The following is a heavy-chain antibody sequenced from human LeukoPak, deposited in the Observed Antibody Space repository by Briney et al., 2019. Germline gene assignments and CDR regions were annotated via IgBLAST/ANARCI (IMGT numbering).Heavy chain of an antibody. V-gene: IGHV3-7*01. Sequence: PGGSLRLSCAASGFTFTTYYMGWVRQAPGKGLEWLASINQDGSETHYVDSVKGRFTISRDNAKNSLYLEVNTLRAEDTAVYYCAKGTKYDILTTYRRSRLLGDYWGQGTLVTVSS. CDR2: INQDGSET. CDR1: GFTFTTYY. J-gene: IGHJ4*02. D-gene: IGHD3-9*01. CDR3: AKGTKYDILTTYRRSRLLGDY.